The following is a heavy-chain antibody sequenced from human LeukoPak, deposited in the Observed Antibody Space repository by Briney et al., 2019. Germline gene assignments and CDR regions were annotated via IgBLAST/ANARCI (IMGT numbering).Heavy chain of an antibody. CDR3: AKDPGAYYYDSSGYYPSSMDY. D-gene: IGHD3-22*01. Sequence: GGSLRLSCAGSGFTFSGYTIHWVRQAPGKGLEWVAVISNDGNNKYYADSMKGRFTISRDNSKNTLYLQMSNLRAEETAMYYCAKDPGAYYYDSSGYYPSSMDYWGQGTLVTVSS. CDR2: ISNDGNNK. CDR1: GFTFSGYT. V-gene: IGHV3-30*04. J-gene: IGHJ4*02.